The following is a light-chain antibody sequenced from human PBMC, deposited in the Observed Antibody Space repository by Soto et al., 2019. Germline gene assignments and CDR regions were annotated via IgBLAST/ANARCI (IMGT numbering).Light chain of an antibody. CDR1: SSNIGAGYD. CDR3: QSYDSSLSGSV. Sequence: QSVLTQPPSVSGAPGQRVTISCTGSSSNIGAGYDVHWYQQLPGTAPKLLIHNNNNRPSGVPDRFSGSKSSTSASLAITGLQAEDEADYYCQSYDSSLSGSVFGGGTKLTVL. V-gene: IGLV1-40*01. J-gene: IGLJ3*02. CDR2: NNN.